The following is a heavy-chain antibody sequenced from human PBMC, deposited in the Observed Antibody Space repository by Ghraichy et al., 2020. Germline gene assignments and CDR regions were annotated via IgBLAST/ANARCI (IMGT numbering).Heavy chain of an antibody. CDR2: ISGGGDST. J-gene: IGHJ6*02. D-gene: IGHD3/OR15-3a*01. CDR3: AKALHYDFWIGYAYYAMDV. V-gene: IGHV3-23*01. CDR1: GFTFSTYV. Sequence: GGSLRLSCAASGFTFSTYVMSWVRQAPGKGLEWVSGISGGGDSTLHADSVKGRFTISRDNSKYTLYLQMNSLTAEDTAVYYCAKALHYDFWIGYAYYAMDVWGQGTTVTVSS.